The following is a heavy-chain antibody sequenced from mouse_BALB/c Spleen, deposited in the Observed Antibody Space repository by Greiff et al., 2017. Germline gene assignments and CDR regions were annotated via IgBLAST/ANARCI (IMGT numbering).Heavy chain of an antibody. CDR3: TRDGGYGNYRMDY. CDR2: ISSGGSYT. CDR1: GFTFSSYT. V-gene: IGHV5-6-4*01. J-gene: IGHJ4*01. Sequence: EVKLMESGGGLVKPGGSLKLSCAASGFTFSSYTMSWVRQTPEKRLEWVATISSGGSYTYYPDSVKGRFTISRDNAKNTLYLQMSSLKSEDTAMYYCTRDGGYGNYRMDYWGQGTSVTVSS. D-gene: IGHD2-1*01.